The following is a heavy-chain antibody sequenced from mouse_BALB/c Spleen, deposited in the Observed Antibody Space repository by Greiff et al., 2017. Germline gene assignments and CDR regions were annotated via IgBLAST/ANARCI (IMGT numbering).Heavy chain of an antibody. CDR3: ARGADCYGSSYSYGYFEV. Sequence: EVKLMESGGGLVKPGGSLKLSCAASGFTFSSYAMSWVRQTPEKRLEWVASISSGGSTYYPDSVKGRFTISRDNARNILYLQMSSLRSEDTAMYYCARGADCYGSSYSYGYFEVGGAGTTVTVSS. D-gene: IGHD1-1*01. J-gene: IGHJ1*01. V-gene: IGHV5-6-5*01. CDR1: GFTFSSYA. CDR2: ISSGGST.